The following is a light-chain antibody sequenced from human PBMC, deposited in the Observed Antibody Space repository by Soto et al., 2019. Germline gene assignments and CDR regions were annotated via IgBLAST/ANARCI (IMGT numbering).Light chain of an antibody. CDR3: QQVNSYPFT. V-gene: IGKV1-9*01. CDR2: ATS. J-gene: IGKJ3*01. Sequence: DIQLTQSPSFLSASIGDRVTIICRASQDISTYLAWYQQKPGKAPKLLIYATSTLQSGVPSRFSGSGSGTEFTLTISSLQPEDFATYYCQQVNSYPFTFGPGTKVDI. CDR1: QDISTY.